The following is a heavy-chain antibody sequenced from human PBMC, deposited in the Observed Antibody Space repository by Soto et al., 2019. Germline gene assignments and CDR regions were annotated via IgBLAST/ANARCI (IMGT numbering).Heavy chain of an antibody. CDR2: TYYRSKWYN. J-gene: IGHJ5*02. CDR3: ARTGNAPDLNDIVVVPAAIVWFDP. CDR1: GDRVSSNSAA. D-gene: IGHD2-2*01. Sequence: SQTLSLPCAISGDRVSSNSAAWNWIRQSPSRGLEWLGRTYYRSKWYNDYAVSVKSPITINPDTSKNQFSLQLNSVTPEDTALYYCARTGNAPDLNDIVVVPAAIVWFDPWGQGTLVTVSS. V-gene: IGHV6-1*01.